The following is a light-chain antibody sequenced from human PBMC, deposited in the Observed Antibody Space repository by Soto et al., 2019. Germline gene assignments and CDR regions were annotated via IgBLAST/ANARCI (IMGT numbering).Light chain of an antibody. J-gene: IGKJ5*01. CDR3: QHYGSEISIT. CDR2: GAY. V-gene: IGKV3-20*01. Sequence: EIELTQSPCTLSLSPGERATLSCRASQSVSSSHLAWYQQKPGQAPSLLIYGAYIRATGLPDRFSGSGSGTYFTLTIRRLETEQSEVYYSQHYGSEISITFGQGTRLEI. CDR1: QSVSSSH.